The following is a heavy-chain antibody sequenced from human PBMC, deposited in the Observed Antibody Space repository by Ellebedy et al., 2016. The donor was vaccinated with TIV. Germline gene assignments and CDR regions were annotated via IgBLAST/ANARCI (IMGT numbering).Heavy chain of an antibody. CDR2: ISAYNGNT. CDR3: ARALPDGIQLWSASDYYYYYGMDV. J-gene: IGHJ6*02. V-gene: IGHV1-18*01. D-gene: IGHD5-18*01. CDR1: GYTFTSYG. Sequence: ASVKVSCKASGYTFTSYGISWVRQAPGQGLEWMGWISAYNGNTNYAQKLQGRVTMTTDTSTSTAYMELRSLRSDDTAVYYCARALPDGIQLWSASDYYYYYGMDVWGQGTTVTVSS.